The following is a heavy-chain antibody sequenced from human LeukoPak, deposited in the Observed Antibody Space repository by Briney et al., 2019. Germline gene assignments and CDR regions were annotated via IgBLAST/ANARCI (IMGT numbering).Heavy chain of an antibody. CDR3: ASQLGAFDI. CDR1: GGSISSGSYY. D-gene: IGHD2-2*01. Sequence: SQTLSLTCTVSGGSISSGSYYWTWIRQPAGKGPEWIGRIFTRGSTNYNPSLKSRVTISLDTPKNQFSLKLSSVTAADTAVYYCASQLGAFDIWGQGTMVTVSS. V-gene: IGHV4-61*02. CDR2: IFTRGST. J-gene: IGHJ3*02.